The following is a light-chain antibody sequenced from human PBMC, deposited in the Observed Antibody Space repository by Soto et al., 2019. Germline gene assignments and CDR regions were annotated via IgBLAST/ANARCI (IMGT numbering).Light chain of an antibody. CDR2: LGS. Sequence: DTVMTQSPLSLPVTPGEPASISCWSSQSLLHTDGYNYLDWYLQKPGQSPQLLIYLGSYRASGGPDRFSGSGSRTDFTLKISRVEAEDVGVYYCMQALQTPPTFGQGTKLEI. CDR3: MQALQTPPT. V-gene: IGKV2-28*01. J-gene: IGKJ1*01. CDR1: QSLLHTDGYNY.